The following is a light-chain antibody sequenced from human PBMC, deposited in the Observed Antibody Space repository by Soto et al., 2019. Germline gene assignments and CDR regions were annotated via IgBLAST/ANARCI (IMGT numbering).Light chain of an antibody. CDR3: ETWDSSLNTVV. CDR2: DNV. V-gene: IGLV1-51*01. Sequence: QSVLSQPASVPATPGQKVTISCSGGSSNIEKNYLSWYQQLPGTAPKLLIYDNVKRPSRIPDRFSGSKSGTSATLDITGLQTGDEADYYCETWDSSLNTVVFGGGT. J-gene: IGLJ2*01. CDR1: SSNIEKNY.